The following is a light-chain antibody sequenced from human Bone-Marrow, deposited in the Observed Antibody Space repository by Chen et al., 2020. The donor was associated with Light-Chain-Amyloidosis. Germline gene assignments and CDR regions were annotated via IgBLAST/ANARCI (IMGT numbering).Light chain of an antibody. V-gene: IGKV1-5*03. CDR2: KAS. CDR3: QQYNSFSPA. Sequence: GDRVTITCRASQNINTWLAWYQQKPRKAPQLLIYKASNLESGVPSRFSGSGSGTEFTLTISSLQPDDFATYYCQQYNSFSPAFGHGTKVEV. CDR1: QNINTW. J-gene: IGKJ1*01.